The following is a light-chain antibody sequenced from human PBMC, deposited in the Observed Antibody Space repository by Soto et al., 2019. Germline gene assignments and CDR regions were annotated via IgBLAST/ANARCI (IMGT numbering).Light chain of an antibody. CDR3: CSYAASNTFV. J-gene: IGLJ1*01. V-gene: IGLV2-11*01. Sequence: QSALTQPRSVSGSPGQSVTISCTGTSSDVGGYNYVSWYQQYSGKAPKVMIYDVSKRPSGVPDRFSGSKSGNTASLTISGLQAEDEADYYCCSYAASNTFVFGTGTKPTVL. CDR2: DVS. CDR1: SSDVGGYNY.